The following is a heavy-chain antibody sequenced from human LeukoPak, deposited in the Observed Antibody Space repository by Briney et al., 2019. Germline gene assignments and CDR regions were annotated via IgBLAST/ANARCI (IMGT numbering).Heavy chain of an antibody. V-gene: IGHV1-69*05. CDR1: GGTFSSYA. D-gene: IGHD6-13*01. Sequence: GASVKVSCKASGGTFSSYAISWVRQAPGQGLEWIGRIIPIFGTANYAQKFQGRVTITTDESTSTAYMELSSLRSEDTAVYYCARDLGSEAAADNVGVAFDIWGQGTMVTVSS. CDR3: ARDLGSEAAADNVGVAFDI. J-gene: IGHJ3*02. CDR2: IIPIFGTA.